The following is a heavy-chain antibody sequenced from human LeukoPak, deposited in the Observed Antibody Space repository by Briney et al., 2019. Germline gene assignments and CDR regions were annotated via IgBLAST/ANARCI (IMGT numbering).Heavy chain of an antibody. V-gene: IGHV3-73*01. CDR2: IRSKANSYAT. CDR3: THRITIVGATNDY. Sequence: PGGSLRLSCAASGFTFSGSAMHWVRQASGKGLEWVGRIRSKANSYATAYAASVKGRFTISRDDSKNTAYLQMNSLKTEDTAVYYCTHRITIVGATNDYWGQGTLVTVSS. D-gene: IGHD1-26*01. J-gene: IGHJ4*02. CDR1: GFTFSGSA.